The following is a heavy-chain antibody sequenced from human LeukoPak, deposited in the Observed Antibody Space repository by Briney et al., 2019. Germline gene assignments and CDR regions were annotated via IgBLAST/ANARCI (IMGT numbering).Heavy chain of an antibody. V-gene: IGHV1-18*01. CDR2: ISAYNGNT. J-gene: IGHJ1*01. CDR1: GYTFTSYG. D-gene: IGHD6-19*01. CDR3: AYSSGWYGAEYFQH. Sequence: ASVKVSCKASGYTFTSYGISWVRQAPGQGLEWMGWISAYNGNTNYAQKLQGRVTMTTDTSTSTAYMELRSLRSDDTAVYYCAYSSGWYGAEYFQHWGQGTLVTVSS.